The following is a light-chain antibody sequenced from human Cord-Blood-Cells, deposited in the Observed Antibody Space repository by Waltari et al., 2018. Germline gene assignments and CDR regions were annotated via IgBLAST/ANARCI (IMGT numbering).Light chain of an antibody. Sequence: QSALPQPASVSGSPGQSITISCTRTSSDVGGYNLVSWYQQHPGKAPKLMIYEGSKRPSGVSNRFSGSKSGNTASLTISGLQAEDEADYYCCSYAGYVFGTGTKVTVL. CDR3: CSYAGYV. CDR1: SSDVGGYNL. V-gene: IGLV2-23*01. CDR2: EGS. J-gene: IGLJ1*01.